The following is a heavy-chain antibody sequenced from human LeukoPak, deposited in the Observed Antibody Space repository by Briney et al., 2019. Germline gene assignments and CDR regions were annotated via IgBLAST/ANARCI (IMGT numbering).Heavy chain of an antibody. J-gene: IGHJ4*02. CDR2: ITGGGEST. V-gene: IGHV3-23*01. CDR3: PKGERVSCSASTCYPFDY. D-gene: IGHD2-15*01. Sequence: GGSLRLSWAASGFTLSSYAMSWVRQAPGTRLEWVSSITGGGESTYHADSVKGRFTISRENSKHTVSLPMNSLRAQDTAVYYCPKGERVSCSASTCYPFDYWGQGILVSVSP. CDR1: GFTLSSYA.